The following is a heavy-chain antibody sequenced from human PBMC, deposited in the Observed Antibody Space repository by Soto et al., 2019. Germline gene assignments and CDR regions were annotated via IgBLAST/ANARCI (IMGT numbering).Heavy chain of an antibody. CDR2: IYHSGST. D-gene: IGHD5-12*01. CDR3: AAGGGLPRYY. V-gene: IGHV4-30-2*01. Sequence: QLQLQESGSGLVKPSQTLSLTCAVSGGSISSGGYSWSWIRQPPGKGLEWIGYIYHSGSTYYNPSLKSRVTTAVDRSKSQFSLKLSSVTAADTAVYYCAAGGGLPRYYWGQGTRVTVSS. J-gene: IGHJ4*02. CDR1: GGSISSGGYS.